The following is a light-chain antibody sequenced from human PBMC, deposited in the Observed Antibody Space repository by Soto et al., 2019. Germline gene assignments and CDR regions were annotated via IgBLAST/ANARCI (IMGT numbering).Light chain of an antibody. Sequence: QSVLTQPPSASGTPGQRVTISCSGSNSNIGTNAVNWYQQIPGTAPKLLIYNNNQRPSGVPDRFSGSKSGTSAFLAISGLQSEDEADYPCATWDDTLRTWVFGGGTKLTVL. V-gene: IGLV1-44*01. CDR1: NSNIGTNA. CDR3: ATWDDTLRTWV. J-gene: IGLJ3*02. CDR2: NNN.